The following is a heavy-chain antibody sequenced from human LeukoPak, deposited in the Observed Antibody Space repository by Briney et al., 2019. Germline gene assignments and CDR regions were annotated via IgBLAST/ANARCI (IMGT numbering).Heavy chain of an antibody. CDR2: IIPIFGTA. CDR3: ARGGAAMVESRYDSSGYYYKVFDY. CDR1: GGTFSSYA. Sequence: SVKVSCKASGGTFSSYAISWVRQAPGQGLEWMGGIIPIFGTANYAQKFQGRVTMTRDTSTSTVYMELSSLRSEDTAVYYCARGGAAMVESRYDSSGYYYKVFDYWGQGTLVTVSS. D-gene: IGHD3-22*01. V-gene: IGHV1-69*05. J-gene: IGHJ4*02.